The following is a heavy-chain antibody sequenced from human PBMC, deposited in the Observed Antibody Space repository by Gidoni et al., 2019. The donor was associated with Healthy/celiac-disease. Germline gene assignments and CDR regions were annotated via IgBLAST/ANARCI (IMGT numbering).Heavy chain of an antibody. CDR3: ATGTTGTWVGTAFDI. J-gene: IGHJ3*02. V-gene: IGHV3-23*01. CDR2: ISGSGGST. D-gene: IGHD1-1*01. CDR1: GFTFSSHA. Sequence: EVQLLEYGGGLVQPGGSLRLPCAASGFTFSSHAMSWVRQAPGKGLEWVSAISGSGGSTYYADSVKGRFTISRDNSKHTLYLQMHSLRAEDTAVYYCATGTTGTWVGTAFDIWGQGTMVTVSS.